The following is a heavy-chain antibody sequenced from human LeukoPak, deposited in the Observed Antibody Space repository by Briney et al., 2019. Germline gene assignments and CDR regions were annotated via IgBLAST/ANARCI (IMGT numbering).Heavy chain of an antibody. CDR3: ARFEDYYDSSGSAYDY. J-gene: IGHJ4*02. V-gene: IGHV1-2*02. Sequence: ASVKVSCKASGYTFTGYYMHWVRQAPGQGLEWMGWINPNSGGTNYAQKFQGRVTMTRDTSISTAYMELSRLRSDDTAVYYCARFEDYYDSSGSAYDYWGQGTLVTVSS. CDR1: GYTFTGYY. CDR2: INPNSGGT. D-gene: IGHD3-22*01.